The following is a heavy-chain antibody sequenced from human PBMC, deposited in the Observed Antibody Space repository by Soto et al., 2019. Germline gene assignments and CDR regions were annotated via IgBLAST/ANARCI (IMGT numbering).Heavy chain of an antibody. CDR2: MNPNSGNT. CDR1: GYTFTSYD. J-gene: IGHJ5*02. D-gene: IGHD3-3*01. Sequence: QVQLVQSGAEVKKPGASVKVSCKASGYTFTSYDINWVRQATGQGLEWMGWMNPNSGNTGYAQKSXGXXTSTRNTSISTAYMELSSLRSGDTAVYYCARGLEWSRSLDPWGQGTLVTVSS. CDR3: ARGLEWSRSLDP. V-gene: IGHV1-8*01.